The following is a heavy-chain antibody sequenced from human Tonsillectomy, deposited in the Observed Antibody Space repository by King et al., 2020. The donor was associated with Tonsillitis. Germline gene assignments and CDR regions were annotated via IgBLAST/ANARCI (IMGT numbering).Heavy chain of an antibody. J-gene: IGHJ4*02. Sequence: VQLLESGGGLVQPGGSLRLSCAASGFNFRSYAMNWVRQAPGKGLEWVSSISGSGGTTDYADSVKGRFTISRDNSKNTLYLQMNSLRAEDTALYYCARRLGQQLGPFDFWGQGTLVTVSS. V-gene: IGHV3-23*01. D-gene: IGHD6-13*01. CDR2: ISGSGGTT. CDR3: ARRLGQQLGPFDF. CDR1: GFNFRSYA.